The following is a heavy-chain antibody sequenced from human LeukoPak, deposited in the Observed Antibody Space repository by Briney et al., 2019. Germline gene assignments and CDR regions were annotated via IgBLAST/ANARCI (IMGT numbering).Heavy chain of an antibody. J-gene: IGHJ4*02. Sequence: SETLSLTCTVSGGSVSSYYWSWIRQPPGKGLEWIGYIYYSGSTNYNPSLKSRVTISVDTSKNQFSLKLSSVTAADTAVYYCARDQYYYGSGSYGLDYWGQGTLVTVSS. CDR2: IYYSGST. CDR3: ARDQYYYGSGSYGLDY. CDR1: GGSVSSYY. V-gene: IGHV4-59*02. D-gene: IGHD3-10*01.